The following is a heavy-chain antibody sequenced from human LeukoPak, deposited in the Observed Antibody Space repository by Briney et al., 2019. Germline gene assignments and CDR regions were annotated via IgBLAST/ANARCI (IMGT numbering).Heavy chain of an antibody. CDR3: ATAGNYRFDY. V-gene: IGHV3-74*01. J-gene: IGHJ4*02. Sequence: GSLRLYCAASGFTFSNYWVHWVRQAPGKGLVWVSRINPDGSTINYADSVKGRFTISRDNAKNTLYLQMNSLRAEDTAVYYCATAGNYRFDYWGQGTLVTVSS. D-gene: IGHD1-7*01. CDR1: GFTFSNYW. CDR2: INPDGSTI.